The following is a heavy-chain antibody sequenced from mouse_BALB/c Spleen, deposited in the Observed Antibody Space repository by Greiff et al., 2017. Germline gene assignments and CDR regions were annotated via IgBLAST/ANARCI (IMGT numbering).Heavy chain of an antibody. CDR2: IYPGNSDT. CDR1: GYSFTSYW. V-gene: IGHV1-5*01. CDR3: TRSYGSSYAMDY. D-gene: IGHD1-1*01. J-gene: IGHJ4*01. Sequence: EVQLQQSGTVLARPGASVKMSCKASGYSFTSYWMHWVKQRPGQGLEWIGAIYPGNSDTSYNQKFKGKAKLTAVTSASTAYMELSSLTNEDSAVYYCTRSYGSSYAMDYWGQGTSVTVSS.